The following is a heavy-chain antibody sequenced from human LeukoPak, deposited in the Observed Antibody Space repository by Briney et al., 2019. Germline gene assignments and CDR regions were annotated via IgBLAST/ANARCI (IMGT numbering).Heavy chain of an antibody. V-gene: IGHV3-21*01. CDR2: ISSSSSYT. D-gene: IGHD1-26*01. J-gene: IGHJ4*02. Sequence: PGGSLRLSCAASGFTFSSYSMNWVRQAPGKGLEWVSSISSSSSYTYYADSVKGRFTISRDNAKNSLYLQMNSLRAEDTAVYYCARGPWETRDWGQGTLVTVSS. CDR1: GFTFSSYS. CDR3: ARGPWETRD.